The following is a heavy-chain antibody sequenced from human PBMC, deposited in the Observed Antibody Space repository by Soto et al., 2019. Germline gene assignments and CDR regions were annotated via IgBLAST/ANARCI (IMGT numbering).Heavy chain of an antibody. J-gene: IGHJ5*02. CDR1: GYTFTGYF. Sequence: QVQLVQSGAEVKKPGASVKVSCKASGYTFTGYFIHWVRDVPGQGLEYLGWINPNTGGTDYAQKFQGRVTMTRDTSISAVVMDLKRLTSADTAVYYCARVAMLAARDWFAPWGQGTLVTVSS. D-gene: IGHD6-19*01. CDR2: INPNTGGT. CDR3: ARVAMLAARDWFAP. V-gene: IGHV1-2*02.